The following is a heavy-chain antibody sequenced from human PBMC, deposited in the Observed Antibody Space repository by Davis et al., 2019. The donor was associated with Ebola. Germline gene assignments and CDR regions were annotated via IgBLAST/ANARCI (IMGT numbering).Heavy chain of an antibody. J-gene: IGHJ4*02. CDR1: ALTFSKHA. CDR3: ARALHDEVLDY. V-gene: IGHV3-30*04. Sequence: PGGSLRLSCVASALTFSKHAMHWVRQVPGKGLEWVAVTSHNERERFYGESVQGRFTISRDNSENVLYLQMDSLRPDDTAIYFCARALHDEVLDYWGQGTPVTVSS. CDR2: TSHNERER. D-gene: IGHD1-1*01.